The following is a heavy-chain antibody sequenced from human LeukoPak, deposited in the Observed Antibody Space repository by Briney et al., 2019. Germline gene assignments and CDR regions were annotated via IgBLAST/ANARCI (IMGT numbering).Heavy chain of an antibody. CDR3: ARGSSYGDSPHFDY. CDR1: VGSFRGYY. Sequence: PSETLSLTFAVYVGSFRGYYWTWLRQPPGKGLEWIGEINHSGRTNYNPSLRSRVTISVDTSKNQFSLKLSSVTDADTDLYYCARGSSYGDSPHFDYWGKGTLLTVSS. CDR2: INHSGRT. D-gene: IGHD4-17*01. J-gene: IGHJ4*02. V-gene: IGHV4-34*01.